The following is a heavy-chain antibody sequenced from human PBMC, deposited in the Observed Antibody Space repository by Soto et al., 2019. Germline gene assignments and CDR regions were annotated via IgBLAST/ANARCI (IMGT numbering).Heavy chain of an antibody. J-gene: IGHJ6*01. D-gene: IGHD1-26*01. CDR3: ASATSGSYYYYYGMDV. CDR1: GGSISSSSYY. V-gene: IGHV4-39*01. Sequence: PSETLSLTCTVSGGSISSSSYYWGWILQPPGKGLEWIGSIYYTGSTYYNPSLKSRVTISVDTSKNQFSLKLSSVTAADTAVYYCASATSGSYYYYYGMDVWGQGTTVNVS. CDR2: IYYTGST.